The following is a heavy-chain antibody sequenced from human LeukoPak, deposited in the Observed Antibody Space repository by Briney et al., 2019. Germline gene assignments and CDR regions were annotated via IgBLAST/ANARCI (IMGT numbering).Heavy chain of an antibody. CDR3: ARARWIAAEIFDC. J-gene: IGHJ4*02. CDR2: INPNSGGT. V-gene: IGHV1-2*04. D-gene: IGHD6-6*01. CDR1: GYTFTGYY. Sequence: ASVKVSCKASGYTFTGYYMHWVRQAPGQGLEWRGWINPNSGGTNYAQKFQGWVTMTRDTSISTAYMELSRLRSDDTAVYYCARARWIAAEIFDCWGQGTLVTVSS.